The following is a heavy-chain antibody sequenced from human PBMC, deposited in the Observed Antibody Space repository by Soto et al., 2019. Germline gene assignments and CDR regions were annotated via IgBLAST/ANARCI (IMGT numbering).Heavy chain of an antibody. J-gene: IGHJ4*02. Sequence: PGVSLRLSCAASGFTFSDYYMSWIRQTQGKGLEWVSYISSSGSTIYYADSVKGRFTISRDNAKNSLYLQMNSLRAEDTAVYYFTRVPRYSSGWYYFDYWGQGTLVTVSS. CDR1: GFTFSDYY. V-gene: IGHV3-11*01. D-gene: IGHD6-19*01. CDR2: ISSSGSTI. CDR3: TRVPRYSSGWYYFDY.